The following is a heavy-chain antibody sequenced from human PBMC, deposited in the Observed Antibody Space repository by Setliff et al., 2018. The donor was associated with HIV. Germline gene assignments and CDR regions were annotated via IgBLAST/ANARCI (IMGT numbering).Heavy chain of an antibody. V-gene: IGHV1-8*02. J-gene: IGHJ3*02. D-gene: IGHD1-26*01. CDR3: ARDYGLGGSHSDAFDI. Sequence: ASVKVSCKASGYTFSSYGISWVRQATGHGLEWMGWINPYSGNTGYAQKFQGRVTMTRDTSTSTVYMELSSLRSEDTAVYYCARDYGLGGSHSDAFDIWGQGTMVTVSS. CDR2: INPYSGNT. CDR1: GYTFSSYG.